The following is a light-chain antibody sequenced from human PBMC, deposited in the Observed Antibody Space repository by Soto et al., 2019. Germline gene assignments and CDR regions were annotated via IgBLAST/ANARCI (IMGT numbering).Light chain of an antibody. CDR3: QQSYTTASIT. Sequence: DIPMTQSPSSLSASVGDRVTITCRASQSISRNLNWYQHKPGKAPKLLIYAASSLQNGVPSRFSGGGSGTEFTLSISSLQPEDFGTYYWQQSYTTASITFGQGTRLEIK. J-gene: IGKJ5*01. CDR2: AAS. CDR1: QSISRN. V-gene: IGKV1-39*01.